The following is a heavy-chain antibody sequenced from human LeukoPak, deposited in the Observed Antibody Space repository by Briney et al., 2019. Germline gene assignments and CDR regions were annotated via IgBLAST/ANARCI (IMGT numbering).Heavy chain of an antibody. Sequence: SGTLSLTCAVYGGSFSGYYWSWIRQPPGKGLEWIGEINHSGSTNYNPSLKSRVTISVDTSKNQFSLKLSSVTAADTAVYYCARERPSYYDILTGYYPRSLPYYFDYWGQGTLVTVSS. J-gene: IGHJ4*02. CDR1: GGSFSGYY. D-gene: IGHD3-9*01. CDR2: INHSGST. V-gene: IGHV4-34*01. CDR3: ARERPSYYDILTGYYPRSLPYYFDY.